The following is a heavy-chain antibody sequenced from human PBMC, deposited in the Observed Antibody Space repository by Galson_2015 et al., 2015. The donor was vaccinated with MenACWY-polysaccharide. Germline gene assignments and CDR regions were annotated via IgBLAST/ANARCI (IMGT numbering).Heavy chain of an antibody. V-gene: IGHV4-39*01. CDR3: ASRLAQVGIAGYGYGMDV. CDR1: GGSISSSNYY. J-gene: IGHJ6*02. CDR2: ISYSGST. D-gene: IGHD2-15*01. Sequence: TLSLTCTVSGGSISSSNYYWGWIRQSPEKGLEWVGTISYSGSTYYNPSLKSRVTISVDTSKNQFSLKLSSVTAADTAVYYCASRLAQVGIAGYGYGMDVWGQGTTVTVSS.